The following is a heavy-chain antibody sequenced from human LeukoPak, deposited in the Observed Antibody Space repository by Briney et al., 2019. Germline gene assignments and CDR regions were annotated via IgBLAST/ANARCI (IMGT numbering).Heavy chain of an antibody. D-gene: IGHD1-7*01. CDR2: INPSGGST. J-gene: IGHJ4*02. CDR3: ARVSVTGTTSIDY. Sequence: ASVKVYCKASGYTFTSYYMHWVRQAPGQGLEWMGIINPSGGSTSYAQKFQGRVTMTRDMSTSTVYMELSSLRSEDTAVYYCARVSVTGTTSIDYWGQGTLVTVSS. CDR1: GYTFTSYY. V-gene: IGHV1-46*01.